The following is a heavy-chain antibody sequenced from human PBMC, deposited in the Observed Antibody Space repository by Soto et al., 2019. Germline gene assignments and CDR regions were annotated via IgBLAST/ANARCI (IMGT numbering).Heavy chain of an antibody. CDR2: INHSGST. Sequence: PSETLSLTCAVYGGSFSGYSWSWIRPPPGKGLEWIGEINHSGSTNYNPSLKSRVPISVDTSKNQFSLKLSSVTAADTAVYYCARGNINYDSLTWLVTNYNDYGMDGWGQGTTVTVSS. CDR1: GGSFSGYS. D-gene: IGHD3-9*01. CDR3: ARGNINYDSLTWLVTNYNDYGMDG. J-gene: IGHJ6*02. V-gene: IGHV4-34*01.